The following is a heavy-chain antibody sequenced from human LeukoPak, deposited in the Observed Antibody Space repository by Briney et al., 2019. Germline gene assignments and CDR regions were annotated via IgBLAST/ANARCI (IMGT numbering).Heavy chain of an antibody. D-gene: IGHD3-10*01. CDR1: GFTFSSYA. Sequence: GGSLRLSCAASGFTFSSYAMSWVRQAPGKGLEWVSAISGSGGSTYYADSVKGRFTISRDNSKNTLYLQMNSQRAEDTAVYYCAKAGGGSGSYYHYYFDYWGQGTLVTVSS. CDR3: AKAGGGSGSYYHYYFDY. CDR2: ISGSGGST. V-gene: IGHV3-23*01. J-gene: IGHJ4*02.